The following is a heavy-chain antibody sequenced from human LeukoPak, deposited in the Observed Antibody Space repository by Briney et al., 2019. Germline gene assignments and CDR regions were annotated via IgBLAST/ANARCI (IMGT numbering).Heavy chain of an antibody. CDR1: GNTFTSYD. Sequence: ASVKVSCKASGNTFTSYDINRVRQATGQGLEWMGWMNPNSGNTGYAQKFQGRVTMTRNTSISTAYMELSSLRSEDTAVYYCARVFRGSYNYLRVFDYWGQGTLVTVSS. J-gene: IGHJ4*02. CDR2: MNPNSGNT. D-gene: IGHD1-26*01. V-gene: IGHV1-8*01. CDR3: ARVFRGSYNYLRVFDY.